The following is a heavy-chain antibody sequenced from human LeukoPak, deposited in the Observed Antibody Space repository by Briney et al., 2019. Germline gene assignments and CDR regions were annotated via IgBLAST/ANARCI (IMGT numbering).Heavy chain of an antibody. CDR2: INAGNGNT. J-gene: IGHJ4*02. D-gene: IGHD2-15*01. Sequence: GSVKVSCKASGYTFTSYAMHWVRQAPGQRLEWMGWINAGNGNTKYSQKFQGRVTITRDTSASTAYMELSSLRSEDTAVYYCARTYPLPPVVVVAATETGFDYWGQGTLVAVSS. V-gene: IGHV1-3*01. CDR1: GYTFTSYA. CDR3: ARTYPLPPVVVVAATETGFDY.